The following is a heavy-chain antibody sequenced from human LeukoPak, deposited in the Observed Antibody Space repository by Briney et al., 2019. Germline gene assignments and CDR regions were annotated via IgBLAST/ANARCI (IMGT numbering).Heavy chain of an antibody. V-gene: IGHV1/OR15-1*04. D-gene: IGHD6-13*01. Sequence: ASVKVSCKASGYIFTDYYMHWVRQAPGQELGWMGRINPNSGGTNYAQKFQGRVTMTRDTSTSTVYLELSSLRSEDTAVYYCARDMSSSWYPDYWGQGTLVTVSS. J-gene: IGHJ4*02. CDR1: GYIFTDYY. CDR2: INPNSGGT. CDR3: ARDMSSSWYPDY.